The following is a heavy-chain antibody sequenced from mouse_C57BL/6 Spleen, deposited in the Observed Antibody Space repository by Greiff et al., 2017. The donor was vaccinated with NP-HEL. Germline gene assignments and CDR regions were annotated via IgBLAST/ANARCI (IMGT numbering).Heavy chain of an antibody. CDR2: IDPSDSYT. J-gene: IGHJ3*01. Sequence: VQLQQPGAELVKPGASVKLSCKASGYTFTSYWMQWVKQRPGQGLEWIGEIDPSDSYTNYNQKFKGKATLTVDTSSSTAYMQLSSLTSEDSAVYYCARRDYDYDGAWFAYWGQGTLVTVSA. CDR3: ARRDYDYDGAWFAY. V-gene: IGHV1-50*01. D-gene: IGHD2-4*01. CDR1: GYTFTSYW.